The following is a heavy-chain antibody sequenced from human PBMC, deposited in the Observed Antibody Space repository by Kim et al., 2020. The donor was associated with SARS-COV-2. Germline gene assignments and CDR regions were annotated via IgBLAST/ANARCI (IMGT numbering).Heavy chain of an antibody. V-gene: IGHV3-30*04. CDR3: ARDSGGYCSSTSCNSFDY. CDR1: GFTFSSYA. CDR2: ISYDGSNK. D-gene: IGHD2-2*02. J-gene: IGHJ4*02. Sequence: GGSLRLSCAASGFTFSSYAMHWVRQAPGKGLEWVAVISYDGSNKYYADSVKGRFTISRDNSKNTLYLQMNSLRAEDTAVYYCARDSGGYCSSTSCNSFDYWGQGTLVTVSS.